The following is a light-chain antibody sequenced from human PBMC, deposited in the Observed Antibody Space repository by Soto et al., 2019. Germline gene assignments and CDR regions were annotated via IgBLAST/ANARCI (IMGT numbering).Light chain of an antibody. Sequence: EIVLTQSTGTLSLSPGERATLSCRSSQSVSSSYLAWYQQKPRQAPRLLIYGASTRATGIPARFSGSGSGTDFTLTISSLEPEDFAVYYCHQRQYWPPITFGQGTRLEIK. CDR2: GAS. V-gene: IGKV3D-20*02. J-gene: IGKJ5*01. CDR3: HQRQYWPPIT. CDR1: QSVSSSY.